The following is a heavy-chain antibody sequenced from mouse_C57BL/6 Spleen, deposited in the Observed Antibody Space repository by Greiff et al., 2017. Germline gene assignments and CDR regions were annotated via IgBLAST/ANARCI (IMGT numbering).Heavy chain of an antibody. Sequence: QVQLKESGPGLVQPSQCLSITCTASGFSLTSYGVHWVRQSPGKGLEWLGVICSGGSTDYNAAFISRLSISKTKYKGQVIVKMNSLQADDAAIYYCARKELGQEEYAMDYWGQGTSVTVSS. V-gene: IGHV2-2*01. CDR2: ICSGGST. CDR1: GFSLTSYG. J-gene: IGHJ4*01. CDR3: ARKELGQEEYAMDY. D-gene: IGHD4-1*01.